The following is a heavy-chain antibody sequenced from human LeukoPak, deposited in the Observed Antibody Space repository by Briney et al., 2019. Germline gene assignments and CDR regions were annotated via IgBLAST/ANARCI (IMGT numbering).Heavy chain of an antibody. Sequence: ASVKVSCKASGGTFSSYAISWVRQAPGQGLEWMGGIIPIFGTANYAQKFQGRVTITADKSTSTAYMDLSSLKSDDTAIYYCTRGTKRASSSFVNTNPPMDYWGQGTRVTVSS. CDR2: IIPIFGTA. J-gene: IGHJ4*02. CDR1: GGTFSSYA. V-gene: IGHV1-69*06. CDR3: TRGTKRASSSFVNTNPPMDY. D-gene: IGHD6-13*01.